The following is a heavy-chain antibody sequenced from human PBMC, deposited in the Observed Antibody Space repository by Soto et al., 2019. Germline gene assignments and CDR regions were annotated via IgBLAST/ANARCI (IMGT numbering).Heavy chain of an antibody. CDR1: GFSFSNYG. CDR2: IWYDGSKK. V-gene: IGHV3-33*01. CDR3: ARDHSGYYLDY. D-gene: IGHD5-12*01. J-gene: IGHJ4*02. Sequence: GGSLRLSCAASGFSFSNYGFHWVRQTPGKGLGWVAVIWYDGSKKYYGDSVKGRFAISRDNSRNTLYLEMNSLRAEDTAVYYCARDHSGYYLDYWGQGTLVTVSS.